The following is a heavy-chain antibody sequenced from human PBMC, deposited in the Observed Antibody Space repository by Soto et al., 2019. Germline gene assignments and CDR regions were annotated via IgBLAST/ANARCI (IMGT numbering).Heavy chain of an antibody. CDR2: MNPNSGDT. J-gene: IGHJ4*02. Sequence: QVQLVQSGAEVKKPGASVKVSCKASGYTFTSYDINWVRQATGQGLEWMGWMNPNSGDTGYAQKFQGSVTMTRNTSISTAYMELSSLRSEDTAVYYCARGSQWFAVTTDWGQGTLVTVSS. V-gene: IGHV1-8*01. CDR1: GYTFTSYD. D-gene: IGHD4-17*01. CDR3: ARGSQWFAVTTD.